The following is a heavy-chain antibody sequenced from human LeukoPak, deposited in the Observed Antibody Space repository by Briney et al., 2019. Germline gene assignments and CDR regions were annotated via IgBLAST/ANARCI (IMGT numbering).Heavy chain of an antibody. CDR2: ISSSGSTI. V-gene: IGHV3-11*04. J-gene: IGHJ6*03. CDR3: ARCGGRGYSYGYPSYYYYMDV. Sequence: GGSLRLSCAASGFRFSDHYMSWIRQAPGKGLEWVSHISSSGSTIYYADSVKGRFTISRDNAKSSLYLQMNSLRAEDTALYYCARCGGRGYSYGYPSYYYYMDVWGKGTTVTVSS. D-gene: IGHD5-18*01. CDR1: GFRFSDHY.